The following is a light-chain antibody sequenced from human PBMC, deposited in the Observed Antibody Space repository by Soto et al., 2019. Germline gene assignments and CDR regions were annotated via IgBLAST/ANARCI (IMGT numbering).Light chain of an antibody. Sequence: QSVLTQPASVSGSPGQSITISCTGTTSDVGYVSWYQQHPGKAPKLMIYEVSNRPSGISNRFSGSKSGNTASLTISGLQAEDEADYYCSSYTSSSTWVLGGGTQLTVL. CDR1: TSDVGY. CDR2: EVS. CDR3: SSYTSSSTWV. V-gene: IGLV2-14*01. J-gene: IGLJ3*02.